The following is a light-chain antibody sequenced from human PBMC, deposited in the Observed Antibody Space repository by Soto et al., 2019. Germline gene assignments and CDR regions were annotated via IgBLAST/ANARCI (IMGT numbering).Light chain of an antibody. V-gene: IGKV3-20*01. J-gene: IGKJ4*01. CDR1: QSVSSSY. CDR3: QPYRCPPART. CDR2: GAS. Sequence: EIVLTQSPGTLSLSPGERATLSCRASQSVSSSYLAWYQQKPGQAPRLLIYGASSRATRIPDRFSGSGSGTDFTLTISRLEPEDFAGYCCQPYRCPPARTFGGGNKVEIQ.